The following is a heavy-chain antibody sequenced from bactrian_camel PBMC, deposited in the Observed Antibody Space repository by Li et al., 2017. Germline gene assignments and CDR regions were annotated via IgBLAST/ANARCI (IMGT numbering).Heavy chain of an antibody. CDR2: IRRDGGET. V-gene: IGHV3S45*01. CDR1: GHSRGSNC. D-gene: IGHD7*01. Sequence: HVQLVESGGGEVQAGGSLRLSCKVSGHSRGSNCVGWYRLPPGRAPAEREGIAAIRRDGGETWYAASVKGRFTISRDNAKNTVYLQMNSLKPEDTAMYYCAAAWPSVIGYWGQGTQVTVS. J-gene: IGHJ6*01. CDR3: AAAWPSVIGY.